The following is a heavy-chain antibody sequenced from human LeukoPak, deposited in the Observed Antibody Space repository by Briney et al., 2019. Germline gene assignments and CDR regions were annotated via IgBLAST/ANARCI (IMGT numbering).Heavy chain of an antibody. D-gene: IGHD1-26*01. CDR2: IKQDGSEK. Sequence: GGSLRLSCAASGFTFSSYWMSWVRQAPGKGLEWVANIKQDGSEKYYVDSVKGRFTISRDNAKNSLYLQMNSLRAEDTAVYYCARAVRWVGATRGLYFDYWGQGTLVTVSS. CDR1: GFTFSSYW. V-gene: IGHV3-7*01. CDR3: ARAVRWVGATRGLYFDY. J-gene: IGHJ4*02.